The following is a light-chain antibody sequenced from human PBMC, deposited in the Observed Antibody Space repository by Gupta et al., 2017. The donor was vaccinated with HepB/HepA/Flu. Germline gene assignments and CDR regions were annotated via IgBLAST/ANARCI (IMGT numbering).Light chain of an antibody. CDR1: QSVSGY. CDR2: DVS. J-gene: IGKJ4*01. CDR3: QQRSTGPPGLT. V-gene: IGKV3-11*01. Sequence: EIVLTQSPVTLSLSPGQRATLFCRASQSVSGYLVWYQQKPGQAPRLLIYDVSHRATGITDRFSGSGSGTDFTLTISSLEPEDFAVYYCQQRSTGPPGLTFGGGTKVEIK.